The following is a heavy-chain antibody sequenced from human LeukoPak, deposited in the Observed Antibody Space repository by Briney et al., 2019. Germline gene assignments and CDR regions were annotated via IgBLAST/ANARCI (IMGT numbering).Heavy chain of an antibody. CDR3: ARDFADYVWGSYRSPPRYYFDY. J-gene: IGHJ4*02. CDR1: GYTFTSYY. V-gene: IGHV1-46*01. D-gene: IGHD3-16*02. Sequence: GASVKVSCKASGYTFTSYYMHWVRQAPGQGLEWMGIINPSGGSTSYAQKFQGRVTMTRDTSTSTVYMELSSLRSGDTAVYYCARDFADYVWGSYRSPPRYYFDYWGQGTLVTVSS. CDR2: INPSGGST.